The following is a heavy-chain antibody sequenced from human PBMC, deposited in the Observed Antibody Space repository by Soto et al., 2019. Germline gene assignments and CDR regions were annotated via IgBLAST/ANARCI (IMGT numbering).Heavy chain of an antibody. CDR1: GFTFSSYA. CDR3: AREEVAGTTFSFDY. Sequence: GGSLRLSCAASGFTFSSYAMHWVRQAPGKGLEWVAVISYDGSNKYYADSVKGRFTISRDNSKNTLYLQMNSLRAEDTAVYYCAREEVAGTTFSFDYWGQGTLVTVSS. J-gene: IGHJ4*02. D-gene: IGHD1-1*01. CDR2: ISYDGSNK. V-gene: IGHV3-30-3*01.